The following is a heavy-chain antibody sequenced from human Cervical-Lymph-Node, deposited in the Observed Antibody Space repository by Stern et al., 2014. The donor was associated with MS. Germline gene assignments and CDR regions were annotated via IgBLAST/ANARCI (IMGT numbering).Heavy chain of an antibody. D-gene: IGHD3-3*01. V-gene: IGHV1-18*01. CDR2: ITAANGKT. CDR3: ARDYDFWSGYGPGY. CDR1: GYSFNSYG. Sequence: QVQLVESGAEVKKPGASVKVSCKASGYSFNSYGITWVRQAPGQGLEWMGWITAANGKTNYVKKLQGRVTMTTDTSTSTAYMELRSLRSDDTAVYYCARDYDFWSGYGPGYWGQGTLVTVSS. J-gene: IGHJ4*02.